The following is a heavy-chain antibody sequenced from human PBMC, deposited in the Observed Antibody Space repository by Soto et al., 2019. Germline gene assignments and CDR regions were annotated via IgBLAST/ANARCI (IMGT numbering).Heavy chain of an antibody. V-gene: IGHV5-51*01. CDR1: GYSFPTYW. CDR3: ASGTSYLNYYYGMDV. CDR2: VYPGDSDT. J-gene: IGHJ6*02. Sequence: GESLKISCRTSGYSFPTYWIAWVRQRPGKGLEWMGAVYPGDSDTKYSPSFQGHVTISADRSIGTAFLQWSSLNASDTAMYYCASGTSYLNYYYGMDVWGQGTTVTVSS. D-gene: IGHD1-26*01.